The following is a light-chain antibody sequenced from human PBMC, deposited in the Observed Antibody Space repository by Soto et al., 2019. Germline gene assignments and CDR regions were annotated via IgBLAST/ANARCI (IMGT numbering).Light chain of an antibody. Sequence: DIQMTQSPSTLSASVGDRVTITCRASQSISSWLAWYQQKPGKAPKLLIYDASSLESGVPSRFSGSGSGTESALTISSVQPDDFATDHCKQNNSYSMYAVGQGTKVDIK. CDR1: QSISSW. CDR3: KQNNSYSMYA. CDR2: DAS. V-gene: IGKV1-5*01. J-gene: IGKJ2*01.